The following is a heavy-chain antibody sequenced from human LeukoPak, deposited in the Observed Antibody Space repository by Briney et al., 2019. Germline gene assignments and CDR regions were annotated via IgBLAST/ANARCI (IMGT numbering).Heavy chain of an antibody. CDR2: ISSSGTYI. V-gene: IGHV3-21*01. D-gene: IGHD1-26*01. CDR1: GFTSGVYA. Sequence: PGGSLRLSCVASGFTSGVYAMSWVRQAPGKGLEWVSSISSSGTYIYYADSVKGRFTISRDNAKSSLYLQMNSLRAEDTAVYYCARGSEWELLSCDYWGQGTLVTVSS. CDR3: ARGSEWELLSCDY. J-gene: IGHJ4*02.